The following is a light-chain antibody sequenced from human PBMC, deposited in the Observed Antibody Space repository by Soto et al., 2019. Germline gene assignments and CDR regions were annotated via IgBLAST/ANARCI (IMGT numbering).Light chain of an antibody. J-gene: IGLJ2*01. CDR3: HVWDSSDHVV. Sequence: SYVLTQPPSVSVAPGQTARITCGGDNIEGKSVHWYRQKPGQAPVLVIYDDSDRPSGIPERFSGSNSGNTATLTISSVEAGDEADYYCHVWDSSDHVVFGVGTKVTVL. V-gene: IGLV3-21*02. CDR1: NIEGKS. CDR2: DDS.